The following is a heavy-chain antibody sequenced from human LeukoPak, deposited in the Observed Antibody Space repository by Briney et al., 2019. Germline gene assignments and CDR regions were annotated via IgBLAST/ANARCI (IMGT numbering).Heavy chain of an antibody. CDR1: GYTFTSYG. V-gene: IGHV1-18*01. CDR3: ASGLDYYDSSGYYSGDAFDI. D-gene: IGHD3-22*01. CDR2: ISAYNGNT. J-gene: IGHJ3*02. Sequence: GASVKVSCKASGYTFTSYGISWVRQAPGQGLEWMGWISAYNGNTNYAQKLQGRVTMTTDTSTSTAYMELRSLRSDDTAVYYCASGLDYYDSSGYYSGDAFDIWGQGTMVTVSS.